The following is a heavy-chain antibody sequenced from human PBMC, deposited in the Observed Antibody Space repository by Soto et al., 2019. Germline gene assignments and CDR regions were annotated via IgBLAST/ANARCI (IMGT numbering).Heavy chain of an antibody. CDR2: ITSDTNTI. D-gene: IGHD6-19*01. V-gene: IGHV3-48*02. CDR3: ARSVEGHFDY. J-gene: IGHJ4*02. Sequence: EVQLVESGGGLVQPGGSLRLTCAASGFPFSIYIMNWVRQAPGKGLEWSSYITSDTNTIKYADSVKGRFTISRDNAKNLVYLQMNSLRDEDTAVYFCARSVEGHFDYWGQGTVVTVSS. CDR1: GFPFSIYI.